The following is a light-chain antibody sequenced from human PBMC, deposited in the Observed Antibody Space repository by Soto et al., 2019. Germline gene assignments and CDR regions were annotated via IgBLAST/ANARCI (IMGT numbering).Light chain of an antibody. CDR2: GAS. CDR3: QQSSRSPVS. J-gene: IGKJ5*01. CDR1: QSVSNNY. V-gene: IGKV3-20*01. Sequence: VVLTYSPRLLPLSPGGRATLSCRASQSVSNNYLAWYQQKPGQAPRLLIYGASNRATGIPDRFSGSGSGTDFTLTISRLEPGDFALYFCQQSSRSPVSFGQGTRLEI.